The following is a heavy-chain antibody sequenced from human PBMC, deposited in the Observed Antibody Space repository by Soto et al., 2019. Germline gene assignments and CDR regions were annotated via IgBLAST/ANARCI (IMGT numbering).Heavy chain of an antibody. CDR1: GGSVTNSGYY. D-gene: IGHD4-17*01. J-gene: IGHJ4*02. Sequence: XTLSLACTVSGGSVTNSGYYWGWIRQSPGKGLEWIGSVYYRGRSYSKSSFNRRVTISVDTSKNRFSLSLNSVPASDTAVYFCVSQRTTVPTQAYFDYWGPGALVTVSS. CDR3: VSQRTTVPTQAYFDY. CDR2: VYYRGRS. V-gene: IGHV4-39*01.